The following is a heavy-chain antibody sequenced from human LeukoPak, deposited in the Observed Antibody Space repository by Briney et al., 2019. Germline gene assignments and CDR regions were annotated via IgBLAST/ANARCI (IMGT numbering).Heavy chain of an antibody. D-gene: IGHD4-17*01. Sequence: PGGSLRLSCAASGFTFSSYAMTWVRQAPGKGLEWVSVISGSGGSTYYADSVKGRFTISRDNSENTLYLQMNSLRAEDTAVYYCAKDYGDGGYWGQGTLVTVSS. J-gene: IGHJ4*02. CDR1: GFTFSSYA. CDR2: ISGSGGST. V-gene: IGHV3-23*01. CDR3: AKDYGDGGY.